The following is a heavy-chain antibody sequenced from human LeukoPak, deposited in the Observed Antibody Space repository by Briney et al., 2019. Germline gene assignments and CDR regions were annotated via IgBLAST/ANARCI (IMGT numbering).Heavy chain of an antibody. CDR3: ARGVRGGYYLDY. CDR2: IKFDGSST. CDR1: GFTFSNDW. Sequence: GGSLRLSCAASGFTFSNDWMHWVRQAPGKGLVWVSRIKFDGSSTNYADFVKGRFTISRDNARNTVYLQMNSLGAEDTAVYYCARGVRGGYYLDYWGQGSLVTVSP. V-gene: IGHV3-74*01. D-gene: IGHD3-16*01. J-gene: IGHJ4*02.